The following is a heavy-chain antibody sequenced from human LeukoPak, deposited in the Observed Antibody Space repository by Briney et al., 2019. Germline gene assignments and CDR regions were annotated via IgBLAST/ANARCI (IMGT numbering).Heavy chain of an antibody. V-gene: IGHV4-31*03. CDR2: IYYSGST. D-gene: IGHD4-17*01. Sequence: PSQTLSLTCTVSGGSISSGGYYWSWIRQHPGKDLEWIGYIYYSGSTYYNPSLKSRVTISVDTSKNQFSLKLSSVTAADTAVYYCARGEDFYGDYYYWGQGTLVTVSS. J-gene: IGHJ4*02. CDR3: ARGEDFYGDYYY. CDR1: GGSISSGGYY.